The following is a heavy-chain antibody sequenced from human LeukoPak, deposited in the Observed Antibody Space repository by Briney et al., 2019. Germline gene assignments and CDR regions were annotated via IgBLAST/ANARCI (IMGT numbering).Heavy chain of an antibody. D-gene: IGHD4-4*01. Sequence: GGSLRLSCAASGFTFSDYYMSWIRQAPGKGLEWVSSISSSSSYIYYADSVKGRFTISRDNAKNSLYLQMNSLRAEDTAVYYCARDRVGVGNYVGMDVWGQGTTVTVSS. V-gene: IGHV3-11*06. CDR1: GFTFSDYY. CDR2: ISSSSSYI. J-gene: IGHJ6*02. CDR3: ARDRVGVGNYVGMDV.